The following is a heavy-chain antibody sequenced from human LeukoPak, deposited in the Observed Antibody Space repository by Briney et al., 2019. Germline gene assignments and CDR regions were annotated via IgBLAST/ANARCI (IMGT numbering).Heavy chain of an antibody. J-gene: IGHJ1*01. V-gene: IGHV3-23*01. CDR2: ISPSGST. Sequence: GSLRLSCAASGFTFDSYGMRWVRQAPGKGLEWVSGISPSGSTYYADSVKGRFTVSRDNSKNKLYLQMNSLRAEDTVVYYCARYSSSWFPFFEYFQHWGQGTLVTVSS. CDR1: GFTFDSYG. D-gene: IGHD6-13*01. CDR3: ARYSSSWFPFFEYFQH.